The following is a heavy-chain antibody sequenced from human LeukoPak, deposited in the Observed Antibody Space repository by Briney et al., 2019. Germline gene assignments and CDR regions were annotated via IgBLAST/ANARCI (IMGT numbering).Heavy chain of an antibody. CDR2: IYYSGTT. J-gene: IGHJ3*02. V-gene: IGHV4-59*12. D-gene: IGHD2-15*01. Sequence: SETLSLTCTVSGGSISSYYWSWIRQPPGKGLEWIGYIYYSGTTYYNPSLKSRVTISVDTSKNQFSLKLSSVTAADTAVYHCARLPYCSGGSCYPGSDAIDIWGQGTMVTVSS. CDR3: ARLPYCSGGSCYPGSDAIDI. CDR1: GGSISSYY.